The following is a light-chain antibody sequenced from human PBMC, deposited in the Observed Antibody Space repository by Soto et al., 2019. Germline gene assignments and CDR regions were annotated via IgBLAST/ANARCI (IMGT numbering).Light chain of an antibody. J-gene: IGKJ1*01. CDR3: QQYKSYSSWT. Sequence: DIHIAHSPFTLSSSLVDRVTITCRASQTINSWLAWYQQKPGKAPKLLIYKASYLQSWVPSTFSGSGSGTEFTLTISSLQPDDFATYYCQQYKSYSSWTFGQGTKVDI. V-gene: IGKV1-5*03. CDR1: QTINSW. CDR2: KAS.